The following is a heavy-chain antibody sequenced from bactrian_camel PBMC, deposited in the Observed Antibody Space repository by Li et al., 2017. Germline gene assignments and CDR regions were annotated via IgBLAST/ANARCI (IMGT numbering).Heavy chain of an antibody. Sequence: VQLVESGGGSVQAGGSLRLSCKASGYTYSRYCMNWFRQAPGKEREGVAGIDSDGSTSYADSVKGRFIISRDDAKNTLFLQLNSLEFEDTAMYYCASDYGTTYLGQGTQVTVS. V-gene: IGHV3S26*01. D-gene: IGHD5*01. J-gene: IGHJ4*01. CDR3: ASDYGTTY. CDR2: IDSDGST. CDR1: GYTYSRYC.